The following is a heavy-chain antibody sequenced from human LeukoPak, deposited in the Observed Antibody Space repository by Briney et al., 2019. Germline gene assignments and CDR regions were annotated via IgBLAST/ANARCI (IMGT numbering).Heavy chain of an antibody. CDR3: TRVEETATTAAIIRKYSYYYYYMDV. Sequence: GGSLRLSCVASGFTFSSRDWMTWVRQAPGKGLEWVANIKQDGSEKYYVDSVKGRFTVSRDNAKNSLYLQMSSLRAEDTAVYYCTRVEETATTAAIIRKYSYYYYYMDVWGKGNTVTVSS. J-gene: IGHJ6*03. D-gene: IGHD4-11*01. CDR1: GFTFSSRDW. CDR2: IKQDGSEK. V-gene: IGHV3-7*01.